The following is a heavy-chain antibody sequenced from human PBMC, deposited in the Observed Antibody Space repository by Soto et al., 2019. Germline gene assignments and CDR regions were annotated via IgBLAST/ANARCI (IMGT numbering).Heavy chain of an antibody. Sequence: SETLSLTCTVSGGSISSYYWSWIRQPPGKGQEWIGYIYYSGSTNYNPSLKSRVTISVDTSKNQFSLKLSSVTAADTAVYYCARTSTYYFDYWGQGTLVTVSS. J-gene: IGHJ4*02. V-gene: IGHV4-59*01. CDR2: IYYSGST. CDR1: GGSISSYY. CDR3: ARTSTYYFDY.